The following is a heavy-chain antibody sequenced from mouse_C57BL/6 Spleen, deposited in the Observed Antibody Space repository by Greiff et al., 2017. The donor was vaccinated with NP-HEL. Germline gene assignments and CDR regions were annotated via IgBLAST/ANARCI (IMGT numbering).Heavy chain of an antibody. CDR3: ARLSYDYYDYFDY. CDR2: LYPGDGDN. Sequence: QVQLKESGAELVKPGASVKISCKASGYAFSSYWLNWVKQRPGKGLEWIGQLYPGDGDNNYNGTLQGKATLTADKSSSTAYMQLSSLTSEDSSVYFCARLSYDYYDYFDYWGQGTTLTVSS. V-gene: IGHV1-80*01. CDR1: GYAFSSYW. J-gene: IGHJ2*01. D-gene: IGHD2-4*01.